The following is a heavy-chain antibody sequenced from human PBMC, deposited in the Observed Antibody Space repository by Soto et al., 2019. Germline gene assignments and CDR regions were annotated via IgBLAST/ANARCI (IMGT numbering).Heavy chain of an antibody. CDR2: LSVGNGDT. V-gene: IGHV1-3*01. CDR1: GDTRTDFS. J-gene: IGHJ6*02. CDR3: ATSEGDCGGGSCYNYFYSYGMDV. D-gene: IGHD2-15*01. Sequence: GASVKVSCKASGDTRTDFSMHWVRQAPGQRPEWMGWLSVGNGDTKYSQKFQGRVTTTRDTSARTAYMELSNLRSEDTAVYYCATSEGDCGGGSCYNYFYSYGMDVWGQGTTVTVSS.